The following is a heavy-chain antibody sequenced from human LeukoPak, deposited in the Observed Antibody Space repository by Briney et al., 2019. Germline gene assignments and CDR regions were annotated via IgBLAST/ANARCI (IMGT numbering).Heavy chain of an antibody. Sequence: SETLSLTCAVYGGSFSGYYWSWIRQPLGKGLEWIGEINHSGSTNYNPSLKSRVTISVDTSKNQFSLKLSSVTAADTAVYYCARIRSGYYYGAGAFQHWGQGTLVTVSS. CDR2: INHSGST. CDR1: GGSFSGYY. CDR3: ARIRSGYYYGAGAFQH. D-gene: IGHD3-22*01. J-gene: IGHJ1*01. V-gene: IGHV4-34*01.